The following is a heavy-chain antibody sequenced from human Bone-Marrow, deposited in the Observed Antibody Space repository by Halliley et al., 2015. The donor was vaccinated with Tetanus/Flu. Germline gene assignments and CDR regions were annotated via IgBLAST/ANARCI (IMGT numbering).Heavy chain of an antibody. J-gene: IGHJ4*02. V-gene: IGHV3-21*01. CDR3: VRKSYDFWSGHYYFEH. CDR2: ISSRSGYM. D-gene: IGHD3-3*01. Sequence: SISSRSGYMYYADSGEGRFTIPRDNARASVYLQMNSLRGEDTAVYFCVRKSYDFWSGHYYFEHWGQGTLVTLSS.